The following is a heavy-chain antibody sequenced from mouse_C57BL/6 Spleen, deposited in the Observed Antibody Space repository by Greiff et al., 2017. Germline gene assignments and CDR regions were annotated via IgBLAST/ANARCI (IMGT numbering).Heavy chain of an antibody. V-gene: IGHV1-64*01. D-gene: IGHD3-3*01. J-gene: IGHJ1*03. Sequence: QVQLQQPGAELVKPGASVKLSCKASGYTFTSYWMHWVKQRPGQGLEWIGMIHPNSGSTNYNEKFKSKATLTVDKSSSTAYMQLSSLTSEDSAVYYCARNGILRGFGVWGTGTTVTVSS. CDR3: ARNGILRGFGV. CDR2: IHPNSGST. CDR1: GYTFTSYW.